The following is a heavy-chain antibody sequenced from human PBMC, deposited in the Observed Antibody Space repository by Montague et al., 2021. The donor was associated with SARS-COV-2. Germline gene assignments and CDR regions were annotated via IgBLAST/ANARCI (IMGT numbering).Heavy chain of an antibody. CDR2: INHCGST. CDR1: GGSFSGYY. CDR3: ARGPVADNCSGGSCYSRYYYGMDV. Sequence: SETLSLTCAVYGGSFSGYYWCWIRQPPGKGLELIWEINHCGSTNYNPSLKSRVPISVDTSKNQFSLKLSSVTAADTAVYYCARGPVADNCSGGSCYSRYYYGMDVWGQGTTVTVSS. J-gene: IGHJ6*02. V-gene: IGHV4-34*01. D-gene: IGHD2-15*01.